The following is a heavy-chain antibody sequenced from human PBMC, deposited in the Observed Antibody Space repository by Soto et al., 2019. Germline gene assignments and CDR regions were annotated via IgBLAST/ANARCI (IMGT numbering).Heavy chain of an antibody. Sequence: QVQLVESGGGVAQPGRSLRLSCAASGFTFNTLAMHWVRQAPGKGLEWVALIWYDGSNKYYADSVKGRFTISRDNSQNTVYLQMNSLGADDTAIYYCAREVDYGDYPWGIDYGGQGTLVTVSS. D-gene: IGHD4-17*01. CDR2: IWYDGSNK. CDR1: GFTFNTLA. CDR3: AREVDYGDYPWGIDY. J-gene: IGHJ4*02. V-gene: IGHV3-33*01.